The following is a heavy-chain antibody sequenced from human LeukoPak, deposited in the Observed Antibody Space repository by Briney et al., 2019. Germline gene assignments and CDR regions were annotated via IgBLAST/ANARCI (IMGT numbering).Heavy chain of an antibody. V-gene: IGHV5-51*01. Sequence: GESLKISCKGSGFSSYWIGWVRQMPGKGLEWMGIVYPGDSDTIYSPSFQGQVTISADKSISTAYLQWSSLKASDTAMYYCARQRFTMRAYAGNWFDPWGQGTLVTVSS. J-gene: IGHJ5*02. CDR3: ARQRFTMRAYAGNWFDP. CDR1: GFSSYW. CDR2: VYPGDSDT. D-gene: IGHD3-10*01.